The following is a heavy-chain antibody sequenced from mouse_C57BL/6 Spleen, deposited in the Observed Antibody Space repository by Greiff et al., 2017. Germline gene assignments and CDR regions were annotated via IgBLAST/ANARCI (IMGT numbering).Heavy chain of an antibody. CDR1: GYTFTSYW. CDR3: ARKPHYDAMDY. CDR2: IDPSDSYT. V-gene: IGHV1-50*01. J-gene: IGHJ4*01. Sequence: VQLQQPGAELVKPGASVKLSCKASGYTFTSYWMQWVKQRPGQGLEWIGEIDPSDSYTNYNQKFKGKATLTVDTSSSTAYMQLSSLTSEDSAVYYCARKPHYDAMDYWGQGTSVTVSS.